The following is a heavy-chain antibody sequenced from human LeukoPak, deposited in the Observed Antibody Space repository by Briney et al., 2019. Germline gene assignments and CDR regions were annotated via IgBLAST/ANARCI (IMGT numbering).Heavy chain of an antibody. Sequence: PGGSLRLSCAASGFTFSSYWMSWVRQAPGKGLEWVANIKQDGSEKYYVDSVKGRFTISRDNAKNSLYLQMNSLRAEDTAVYYCARSWSSGWSYYFDYWGQGTLVTVSS. CDR2: IKQDGSEK. J-gene: IGHJ4*02. CDR3: ARSWSSGWSYYFDY. V-gene: IGHV3-7*01. D-gene: IGHD6-19*01. CDR1: GFTFSSYW.